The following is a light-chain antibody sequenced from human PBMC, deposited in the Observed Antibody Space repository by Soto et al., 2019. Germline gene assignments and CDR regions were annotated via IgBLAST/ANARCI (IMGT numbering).Light chain of an antibody. CDR2: GAS. CDR3: QQYNSYPT. J-gene: IGKJ5*01. CDR1: QSVSNN. Sequence: EIVLTQSPGTLSLSPGERATLSCRASQSVSNNYLAWYQQKPGQAPRLLIYGASTRATGIPARFSGSGSGTEFTLTISSLQPDDFATYYCQQYNSYPTFGQGTRLEIK. V-gene: IGKV3-15*01.